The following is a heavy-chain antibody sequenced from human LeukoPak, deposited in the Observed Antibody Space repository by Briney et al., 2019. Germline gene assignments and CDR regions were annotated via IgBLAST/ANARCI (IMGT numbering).Heavy chain of an antibody. CDR3: ARDADGYED. D-gene: IGHD5-24*01. V-gene: IGHV3-7*01. J-gene: IGHJ4*02. CDR2: IKEDGSED. Sequence: GGSLRLSCAASGFTFSRAWMSWVRQAPGKGLEWVANIKEDGSEDYYADSVKGRFAISKDNAKNSLYLQMSNLRAEDTAMYYCARDADGYEDWGQGTLVIVSS. CDR1: GFTFSRAW.